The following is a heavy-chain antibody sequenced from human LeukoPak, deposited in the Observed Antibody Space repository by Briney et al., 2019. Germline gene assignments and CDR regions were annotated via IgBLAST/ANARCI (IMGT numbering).Heavy chain of an antibody. CDR3: ARAIAAAGEEIDY. V-gene: IGHV4-30-4*08. D-gene: IGHD6-13*01. J-gene: IGHJ4*02. Sequence: PSQTLSLTCSVSGGSIISGDYYWSWIRQPPGKGLQWIGYIYYSGSTYYNPSLKSRVTISVDTSKNQFSLKLSSVTAADTAVYYCARAIAAAGEEIDYWGQGTLVTVSS. CDR2: IYYSGST. CDR1: GGSIISGDYY.